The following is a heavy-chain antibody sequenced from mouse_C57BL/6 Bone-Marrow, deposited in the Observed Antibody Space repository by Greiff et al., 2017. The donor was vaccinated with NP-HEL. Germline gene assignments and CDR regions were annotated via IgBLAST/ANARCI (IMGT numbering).Heavy chain of an antibody. Sequence: EVQLQQSGPELVKPGASVKISCKASGYTFTDYYMNWVKQSHGKSLEWIGDINPNNGGTSYNQKFKGKATLTVDKSSSTAYMELRSLTSEDSAVYYCARSLLLRYPYFDVWGTGTTVTVSS. CDR2: INPNNGGT. D-gene: IGHD1-1*01. J-gene: IGHJ1*03. CDR3: ARSLLLRYPYFDV. CDR1: GYTFTDYY. V-gene: IGHV1-26*01.